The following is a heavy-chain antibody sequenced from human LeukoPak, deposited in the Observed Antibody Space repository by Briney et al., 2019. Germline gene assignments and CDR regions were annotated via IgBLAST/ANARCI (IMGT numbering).Heavy chain of an antibody. CDR2: IIPVFCTA. CDR1: GGTFSSYA. Sequence: SVKVSCKASGGTFSSYAISWVRQAPGQGLEWMVRIIPVFCTANYAQKFQGRVTITTDESTSTAYMELSRLRSEDTAVYYCARVVGGATGNNWFDPWGQRTLVTVSS. CDR3: ARVVGGATGNNWFDP. J-gene: IGHJ5*02. D-gene: IGHD1-14*01. V-gene: IGHV1-69*05.